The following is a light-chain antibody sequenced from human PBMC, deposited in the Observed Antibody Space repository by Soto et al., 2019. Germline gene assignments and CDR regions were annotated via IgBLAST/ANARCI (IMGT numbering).Light chain of an antibody. V-gene: IGLV2-14*01. J-gene: IGLJ2*01. Sequence: QSALTQPASVSGSPGQSITISCTGTSSDVGGYNHVAWYQQYPGKAPKLIIFDVSDRPSGISNRFSGSKSANTASLSISGLQAEDEADYYCSSYKRGATLVFGGGTKLTV. CDR2: DVS. CDR1: SSDVGGYNH. CDR3: SSYKRGATLV.